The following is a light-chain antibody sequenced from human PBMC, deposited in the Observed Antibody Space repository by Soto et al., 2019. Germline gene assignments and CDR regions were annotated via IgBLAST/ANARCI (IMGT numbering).Light chain of an antibody. CDR2: RAS. CDR1: QSINSW. CDR3: QHYDSYSGT. Sequence: DIQMTQSPSTLSASVGDRVTITCRASQSINSWLAWYQQKPGKAPRLLIYRASSLEGGVPSRFSGSGSGAEFTLTISSLQPDDFATYYCQHYDSYSGTFGPGTKVEIK. J-gene: IGKJ3*01. V-gene: IGKV1-5*03.